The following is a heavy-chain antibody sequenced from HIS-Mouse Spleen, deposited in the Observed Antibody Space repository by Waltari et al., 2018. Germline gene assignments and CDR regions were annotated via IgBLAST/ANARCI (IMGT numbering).Heavy chain of an antibody. J-gene: IGHJ5*02. CDR2: IYHSGST. Sequence: QVQLQESGPGLVKPSETLSLTCTVSGYSISSGYYWGWIRQPPGKGRVWVGSIYHSGSTYYNPSLKSRVTISVDTSKNQFSLKLSSVTAADTAVYYCARVKTWGQGTLVTVSS. V-gene: IGHV4-38-2*02. CDR3: ARVKT. CDR1: GYSISSGYY.